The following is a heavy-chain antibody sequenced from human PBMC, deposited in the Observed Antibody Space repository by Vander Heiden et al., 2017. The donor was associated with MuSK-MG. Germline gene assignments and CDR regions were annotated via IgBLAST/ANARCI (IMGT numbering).Heavy chain of an antibody. D-gene: IGHD2-15*01. CDR2: IIPIFGTA. V-gene: IGHV1-69*01. J-gene: IGHJ5*01. CDR1: GGTFSSYA. Sequence: QVQLVQSGAEVKKPGSSVKVSCQASGGTFSSYAISWVRQAPGQGLEWRGGIIPIFGTANYAQKFQGRVTITADESTSTAYMELSSLRSEDTAVYYCARVLSARKGSRVVPSNWFDPWGQGTLVNVAS. CDR3: ARVLSARKGSRVVPSNWFDP.